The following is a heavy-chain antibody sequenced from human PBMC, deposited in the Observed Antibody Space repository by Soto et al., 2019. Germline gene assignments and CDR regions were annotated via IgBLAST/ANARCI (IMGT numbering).Heavy chain of an antibody. J-gene: IGHJ5*01. CDR3: VKADKGEYASMGWFAS. V-gene: IGHV3-9*01. CDR1: GIPLDDYA. Sequence: DVQLLESGGGLVQPGRSLRLFCAASGIPLDDYAMHWVRQVPGKGLEWVAGISWNSGTSAYADSVKGRFSISRDNGKTSLCREMNRLKPEDTAVYDFVKADKGEYASMGWFASWGQGTLVTVSS. CDR2: ISWNSGTS. D-gene: IGHD4-17*01.